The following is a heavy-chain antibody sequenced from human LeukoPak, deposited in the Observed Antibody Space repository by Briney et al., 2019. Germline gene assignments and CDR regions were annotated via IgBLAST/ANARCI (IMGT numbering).Heavy chain of an antibody. CDR1: GFTFSNYG. CDR2: ISGSGADT. D-gene: IGHD3-22*01. CDR3: AKYDSFDHYYDSGGRFDF. J-gene: IGHJ4*02. Sequence: PGGSLRLSRAASGFTFSNYGMTWVRQAPGKGLEWVSEISGSGADTYYADSVKGRFTISRDNSKSTLFLQMNSLRAEDTAVYYCAKYDSFDHYYDSGGRFDFWGQGTLVTVSS. V-gene: IGHV3-23*01.